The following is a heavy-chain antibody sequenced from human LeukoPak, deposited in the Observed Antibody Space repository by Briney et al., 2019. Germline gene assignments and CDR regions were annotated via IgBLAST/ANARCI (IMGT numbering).Heavy chain of an antibody. CDR2: INPEGAST. Sequence: GGSLRLSCTASGFAFSTYWMFWVRQAPGKGLVWVSLINPEGASTTYGDPAKGRFTASRDNAKNALHLQMNSLRVDDTAVYYCARGTAITAGIDFWGQGTLVTVSS. CDR1: GFAFSTYW. CDR3: ARGTAITAGIDF. V-gene: IGHV3-74*01. J-gene: IGHJ4*02. D-gene: IGHD6-19*01.